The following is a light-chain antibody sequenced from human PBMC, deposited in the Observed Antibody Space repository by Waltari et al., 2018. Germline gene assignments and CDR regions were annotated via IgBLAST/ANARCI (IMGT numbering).Light chain of an antibody. CDR2: RDD. V-gene: IGLV3-1*01. CDR1: KLGSKY. J-gene: IGLJ1*01. CDR3: QAWDSSAFV. Sequence: SYEVTQPPSVSVSPRQRATITCSGEKLGSKYVSWYQQKSGQSPVLGIYRDDKRPSGIPGRFSGSNSGNTATLTSSGTQPMDEADYYCQAWDSSAFVFGAGTKVTVL.